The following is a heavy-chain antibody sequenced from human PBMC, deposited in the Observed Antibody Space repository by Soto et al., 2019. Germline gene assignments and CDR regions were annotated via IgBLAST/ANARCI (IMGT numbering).Heavy chain of an antibody. CDR1: GFTFSSYA. CDR3: AKVYCTTTFCSYFDY. Sequence: GGSLRLSCAASGFTFSSYAMAWVRQAPGKGLEWVSTISDGGGRTYYADSVKGRFTISRDNSKNTLYLQMNSLRAEDTAVYYCAKVYCTTTFCSYFDYWGQGTLVTVSS. CDR2: ISDGGGRT. J-gene: IGHJ4*02. D-gene: IGHD2-2*01. V-gene: IGHV3-23*01.